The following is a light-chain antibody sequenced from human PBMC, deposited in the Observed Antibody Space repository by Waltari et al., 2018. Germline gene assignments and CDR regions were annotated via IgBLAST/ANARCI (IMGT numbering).Light chain of an antibody. V-gene: IGKV1-39*01. J-gene: IGKJ1*01. Sequence: DIQMTQSPSSLSASVGDRVSITCRASQSISNYLNWYQQKPGKAPKLLIYAASSLQSGVPSRFSGSGSRTDFTLNISSLQPEDFATYYCQQSYSTPQTFGQGTKVEIK. CDR2: AAS. CDR1: QSISNY. CDR3: QQSYSTPQT.